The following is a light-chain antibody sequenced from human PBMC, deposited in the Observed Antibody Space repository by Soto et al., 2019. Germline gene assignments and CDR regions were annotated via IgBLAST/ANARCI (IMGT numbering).Light chain of an antibody. CDR1: QTFGIY. V-gene: IGKV3-11*01. CDR2: DTS. CDR3: QQRSDWPPT. Sequence: IVLTQSPATLSFSPCEIATLSCSASQTFGIYLAWFRQTPGQPPRLLIYDTSIRATGIPARFSGSGSGTDFTLTISSLQAEDVAVYYCQQRSDWPPTFGQGTKVDIK. J-gene: IGKJ1*01.